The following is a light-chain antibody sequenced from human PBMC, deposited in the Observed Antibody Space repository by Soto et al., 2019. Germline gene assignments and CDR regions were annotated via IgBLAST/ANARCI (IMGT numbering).Light chain of an antibody. Sequence: EIVLTQSPGTLSLSPGERATLSCRASQSVSSSYLAWYQQKPGQAPRLLIYSASSRATDIPDRFSGSGSGTDFSLTISRLEPEDSAVFYCQHHVTSSSTFGRWTKLEIK. J-gene: IGKJ2*01. CDR2: SAS. V-gene: IGKV3-20*01. CDR3: QHHVTSSST. CDR1: QSVSSSY.